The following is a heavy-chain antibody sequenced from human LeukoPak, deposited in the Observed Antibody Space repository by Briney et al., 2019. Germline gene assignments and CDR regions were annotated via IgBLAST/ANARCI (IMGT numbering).Heavy chain of an antibody. D-gene: IGHD5-18*01. Sequence: GGSLRLSCAASGFTFSSYAMSWVRQAPGKGLEWVSAISGSGGGTYYADSVKGRFIISRDNSKNTLYLQMNSLRAEDTGVYYCAKKVTQSSHHFDHWGWGTVGTVSS. CDR2: ISGSGGGT. CDR1: GFTFSSYA. CDR3: AKKVTQSSHHFDH. V-gene: IGHV3-23*01. J-gene: IGHJ4*02.